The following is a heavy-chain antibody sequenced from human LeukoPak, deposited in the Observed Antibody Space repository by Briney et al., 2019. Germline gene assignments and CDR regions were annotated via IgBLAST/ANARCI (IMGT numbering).Heavy chain of an antibody. J-gene: IGHJ4*02. D-gene: IGHD3-16*01. CDR1: LFTLSSYS. CDR2: ISSIISYI. Sequence: RGSLCLSCAPSLFTLSSYSMNWVRQAAGKGVKGVSSISSIISYIDYADSVKGRFTFSRDNAKNSLYLQMNSLRAEDTAVYYCATDQYYDYVSPGYFAYWGQGTLVTVSS. CDR3: ATDQYYDYVSPGYFAY. V-gene: IGHV3-21*01.